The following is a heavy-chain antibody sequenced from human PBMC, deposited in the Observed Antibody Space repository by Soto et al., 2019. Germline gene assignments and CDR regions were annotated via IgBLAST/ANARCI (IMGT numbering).Heavy chain of an antibody. CDR1: GFTFSNAW. D-gene: IGHD6-6*01. CDR2: IKSKTDGGTT. J-gene: IGHJ3*02. CDR3: ILEYSSSSVADERGAFDI. V-gene: IGHV3-15*01. Sequence: GGSLRLSCAASGFTFSNAWMSWVRQAPGKGLEWVGRIKSKTDGGTTDYAAPVKGRFTISRDDSKNTLYLQMNSLKTEDTAVYYCILEYSSSSVADERGAFDIWGQGTMVTVSS.